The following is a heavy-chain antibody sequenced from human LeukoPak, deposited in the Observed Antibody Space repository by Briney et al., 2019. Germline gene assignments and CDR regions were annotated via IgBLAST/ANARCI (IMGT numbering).Heavy chain of an antibody. Sequence: SETLSLTCTVSGDSISSYYWSWIRQPPGKGLEWIGYVFYSGSTNYNPSLKSRVSISIDTSKNQFSLKLNAVTAADTAVYYRARRIAVAGNPWSAPWGQRTPVTPPS. CDR2: VFYSGST. D-gene: IGHD6-13*01. V-gene: IGHV4-59*08. CDR3: ARRIAVAGNPWSAP. CDR1: GDSISSYY. J-gene: IGHJ5*02.